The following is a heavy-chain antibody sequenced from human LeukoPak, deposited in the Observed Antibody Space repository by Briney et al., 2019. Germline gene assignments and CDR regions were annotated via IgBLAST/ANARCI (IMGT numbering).Heavy chain of an antibody. CDR3: TRVRSGNDFDY. Sequence: GGSLRLSCTTSGFTFGDYAMSWVRQAPGKGLEWVGFIRSKAYGGTTQYAASVRGRFTISRDDSKSIAYLQMSSLKTEDTAVYYCTRVRSGNDFDYWGQGTLVTVSS. CDR1: GFTFGDYA. J-gene: IGHJ4*02. V-gene: IGHV3-49*04. CDR2: IRSKAYGGTT. D-gene: IGHD3-10*01.